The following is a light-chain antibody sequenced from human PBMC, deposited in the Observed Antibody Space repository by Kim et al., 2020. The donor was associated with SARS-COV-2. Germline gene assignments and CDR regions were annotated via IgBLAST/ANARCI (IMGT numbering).Light chain of an antibody. Sequence: SYELTQPPAVSVAPGETATITCGGDNIGRKSVHWYQQKPGQAPMLVIYDDSDRPSGIPERFSGSNSGNTATLAIRRVEAGDEADYFCQVWDRTTDQQVFG. V-gene: IGLV3-21*04. CDR1: NIGRKS. CDR2: DDS. CDR3: QVWDRTTDQQV. J-gene: IGLJ3*02.